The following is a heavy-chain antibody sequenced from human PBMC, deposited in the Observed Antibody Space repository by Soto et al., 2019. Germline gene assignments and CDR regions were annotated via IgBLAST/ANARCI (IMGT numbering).Heavy chain of an antibody. Sequence: QVQLVQSGAEVKKPGSSVKVSCKASGGTFSSYAISWVRQAPGQGLEWMGGIIPIFGTANYAQKFQGRVTITADEPTITAYIELRSVRSEDTAVYYCQREVFEAVATWAGGYFDSWGQGTLVTVSS. J-gene: IGHJ4*02. CDR2: IIPIFGTA. D-gene: IGHD5-12*01. V-gene: IGHV1-69*01. CDR1: GGTFSSYA. CDR3: QREVFEAVATWAGGYFDS.